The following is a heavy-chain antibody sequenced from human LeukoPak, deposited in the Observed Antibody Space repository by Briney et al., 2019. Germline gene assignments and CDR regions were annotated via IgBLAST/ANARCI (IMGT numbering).Heavy chain of an antibody. J-gene: IGHJ5*02. D-gene: IGHD3-3*02. V-gene: IGHV3-23*01. CDR1: GFTLSSYA. Sequence: PGGSLRRSCAASGFTLSSYAMSWVRQAPGKGLEWVSAISGSGGSTYYADSVKGRFTISRDNSKNTLYLQMNSLRAEDTAVYYCAKHFWSGYYVGQQDWFDPWGQGTLVTVSS. CDR3: AKHFWSGYYVGQQDWFDP. CDR2: ISGSGGST.